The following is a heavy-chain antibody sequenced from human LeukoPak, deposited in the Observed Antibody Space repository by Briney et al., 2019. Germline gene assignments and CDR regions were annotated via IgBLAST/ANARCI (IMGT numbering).Heavy chain of an antibody. V-gene: IGHV4-34*01. CDR3: ASSMVYGRWFDP. CDR2: INHSGST. J-gene: IGHJ5*02. D-gene: IGHD2-8*01. Sequence: PSETLSLTCAVYGGSFSGYYSSWIRQPPGKGLEWVGEINHSGSTNYNPSLKSRVTISVDTSKNQFSLKLSSVTAADTAVYYCASSMVYGRWFDPWGQGTLVTVSS. CDR1: GGSFSGYY.